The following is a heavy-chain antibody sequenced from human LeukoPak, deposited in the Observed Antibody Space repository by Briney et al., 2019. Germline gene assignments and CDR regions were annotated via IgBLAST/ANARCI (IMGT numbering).Heavy chain of an antibody. CDR1: GFTFSSYW. J-gene: IGHJ4*02. V-gene: IGHV3-7*01. CDR2: INHNGNVN. D-gene: IGHD5-18*01. Sequence: PGGSLRLSCAASGFTFSSYWMNWARQAPGKGLEWVASINHNGNVNYYVDSVKGRFTISRDNAKNSLYLQMNSLRDEDTAVYYCARVFGVGGYSFDYWGQGTLVTVSS. CDR3: ARVFGVGGYSFDY.